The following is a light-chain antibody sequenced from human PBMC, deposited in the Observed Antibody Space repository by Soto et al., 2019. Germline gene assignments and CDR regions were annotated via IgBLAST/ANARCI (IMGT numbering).Light chain of an antibody. Sequence: EIVMTQSPATLSVSPGERATLSCRASQSVSSDLAWYQHKPGQAPRLLIYGASTRATGIPARFSGSGSGTEFSLTISSLQSEDFAVYYCLQYNDWPPKQYTFGQGTKLEI. J-gene: IGKJ2*01. CDR1: QSVSSD. CDR2: GAS. V-gene: IGKV3-15*01. CDR3: LQYNDWPPKQYT.